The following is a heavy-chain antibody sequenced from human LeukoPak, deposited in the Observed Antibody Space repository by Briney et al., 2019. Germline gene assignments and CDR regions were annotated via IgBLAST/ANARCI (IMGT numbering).Heavy chain of an antibody. CDR1: GFTFSSYA. J-gene: IGHJ6*03. V-gene: IGHV3-23*01. D-gene: IGHD6-6*01. CDR2: ISGSGGST. Sequence: GGSLRLSCAASGFTFSSYAMSWVRHAPGKGLELVSAISGSGGSTYYADSVKGRFTISRDNSKNTLYLQMNSLRAEDTAVYYCAKSGSSSPPYYYYYMDVWGKGTTVTVSS. CDR3: AKSGSSSPPYYYYYMDV.